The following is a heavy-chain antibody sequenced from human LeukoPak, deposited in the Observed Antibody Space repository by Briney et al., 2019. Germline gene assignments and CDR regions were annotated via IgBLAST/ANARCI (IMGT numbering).Heavy chain of an antibody. D-gene: IGHD2-21*01. Sequence: GGSLRLSCAASGHTFSDVCMSWVRQAPGKGSEWVGRIKSKTDGGTTDYAAPVKGRFTISRDDSKNTLYLQVNTLKTEETAVYHCTTIKATCGYSGQGTLVTVSS. V-gene: IGHV3-15*01. CDR1: GHTFSDVC. CDR3: TTIKATCGY. J-gene: IGHJ4*01. CDR2: IKSKTDGGTT.